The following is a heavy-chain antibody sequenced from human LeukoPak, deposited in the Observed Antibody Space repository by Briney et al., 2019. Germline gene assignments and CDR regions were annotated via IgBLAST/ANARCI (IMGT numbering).Heavy chain of an antibody. V-gene: IGHV3-53*01. CDR1: GFTVSSNH. Sequence: GGSLRLSCAASGFTVSSNHMNWVRQAPGKGLEWVSLIHSGGSTYYADSVKGRFTISRDNSRNTVDLQMNSLRAEDTAVYYCARGLAQAGILGVFDYWGQGALVTVSS. D-gene: IGHD6-13*01. CDR2: IHSGGST. J-gene: IGHJ4*02. CDR3: ARGLAQAGILGVFDY.